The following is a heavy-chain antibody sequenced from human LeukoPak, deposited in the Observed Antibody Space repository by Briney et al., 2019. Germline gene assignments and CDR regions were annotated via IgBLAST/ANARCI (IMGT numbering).Heavy chain of an antibody. CDR2: ISAFNGNT. CDR3: ARDNYDILTGYLYYFDY. J-gene: IGHJ4*02. Sequence: ASVTVSCKASGYTFTSYGISWVRQAPGQGLEWMGWISAFNGNTNYAQMLQGRVTMTTDTSTSTAYMELRSLRSDDTAVYYCARDNYDILTGYLYYFDYWGQGTLVTVSS. D-gene: IGHD3-9*01. V-gene: IGHV1-18*04. CDR1: GYTFTSYG.